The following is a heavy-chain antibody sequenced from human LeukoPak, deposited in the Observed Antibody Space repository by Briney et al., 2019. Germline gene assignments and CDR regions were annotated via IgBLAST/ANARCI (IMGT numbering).Heavy chain of an antibody. Sequence: PGGSLRPSCAASGFTFSSYGMHWVRQAPGKGLEWVAFIRYDGSNKYYADSVKGRFTISRDNSKNTLYLQMNSLRAEDTAVYYCAKVPRSPYSSSWSDAFDIWGQGTMVTVSS. CDR2: IRYDGSNK. CDR1: GFTFSSYG. D-gene: IGHD6-13*01. CDR3: AKVPRSPYSSSWSDAFDI. V-gene: IGHV3-30*02. J-gene: IGHJ3*02.